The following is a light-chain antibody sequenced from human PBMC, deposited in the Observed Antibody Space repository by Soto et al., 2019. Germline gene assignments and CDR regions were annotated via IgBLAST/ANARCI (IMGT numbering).Light chain of an antibody. J-gene: IGKJ3*01. CDR2: DAS. Sequence: EIVLTQSPAPLSLSPGARATLSCRASKSVSRYLAWYQQKPGQAPRLLINDASTRATGIPARFSGSGSGTDFTLTISSLEPEDFAVYYCQQRSNWPLTFGPGTKLEIK. V-gene: IGKV3-11*01. CDR3: QQRSNWPLT. CDR1: KSVSRY.